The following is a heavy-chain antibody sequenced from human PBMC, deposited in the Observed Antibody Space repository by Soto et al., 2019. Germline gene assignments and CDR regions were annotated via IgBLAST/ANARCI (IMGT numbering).Heavy chain of an antibody. J-gene: IGHJ6*02. CDR1: GYSISSGYY. Sequence: SETLSLTCTVSGYSISSGYYWGWIRQPPGKGLEWIGSIYHSGSTYYNPSLKSRVTISVDTSKNQFSLKLSSVTAADTAVYYCARGPPAARRIINYYYYGMDVWGQGTTVTVSS. CDR3: ARGPPAARRIINYYYYGMDV. V-gene: IGHV4-38-2*02. D-gene: IGHD6-6*01. CDR2: IYHSGST.